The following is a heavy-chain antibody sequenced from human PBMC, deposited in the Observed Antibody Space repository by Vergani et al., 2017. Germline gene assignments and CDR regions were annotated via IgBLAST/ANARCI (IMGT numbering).Heavy chain of an antibody. D-gene: IGHD5/OR15-5a*01. CDR2: IKSDGSIT. CDR1: GFTFSACP. CDR3: ARARCVETCDMSNWLDS. V-gene: IGHV3-74*03. Sequence: EVQLLQSGGGVIQPGGSVRLSCAASGFTFSACPMTWVRQAPGKGLEWVSRIKSDGSITAYADSVKGRFTISRDNAQNTLYLQMNSLRVEDTGVYYCARARCVETCDMSNWLDSWGQGTLVTVSS. J-gene: IGHJ5*01.